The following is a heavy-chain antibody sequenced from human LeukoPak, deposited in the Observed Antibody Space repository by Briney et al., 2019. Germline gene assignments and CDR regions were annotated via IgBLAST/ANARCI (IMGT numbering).Heavy chain of an antibody. CDR2: ISSSSSYI. CDR1: GFTFSSYS. D-gene: IGHD3-9*01. CDR3: ASGTYYDIGLPTFDY. V-gene: IGHV3-21*01. J-gene: IGHJ4*02. Sequence: KSGGSLRLSCAASGFTFSSYSMNWVRQAPGKGLEWVSSISSSSSYIYYADSVKGRFTISRDNAKNSLYLQMNSLRAEDTAVYYCASGTYYDIGLPTFDYWGQGTLVTVSS.